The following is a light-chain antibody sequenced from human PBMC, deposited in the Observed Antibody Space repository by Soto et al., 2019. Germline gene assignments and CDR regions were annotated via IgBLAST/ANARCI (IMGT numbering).Light chain of an antibody. Sequence: QSVLTQPPSVSGAPGQRVTISCTGSSSNIGAHYDVHWYQQLPGTAPKLLIYGNSNRPSGVPDRFSGSKSGTSASLAITGLQAEDEADYYCTSYTITHIPVIFGGGTQLTVL. J-gene: IGLJ2*01. V-gene: IGLV1-40*01. CDR1: SSNIGAHYD. CDR3: TSYTITHIPVI. CDR2: GNS.